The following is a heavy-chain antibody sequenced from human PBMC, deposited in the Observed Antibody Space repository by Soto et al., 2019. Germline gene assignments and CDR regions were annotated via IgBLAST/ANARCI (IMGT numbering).Heavy chain of an antibody. CDR3: ARGDYGTGGYPFPYFDY. CDR1: GYRFSGYY. Sequence: XSVKVSCNASGYRFSGYYIHWVRQAPGQGLEWMGWINPDSGATNYAQNFQCRVTLTSDTSISTASMDLTSLTSDDTAVYYCARGDYGTGGYPFPYFDYWGQGTLVTVSS. D-gene: IGHD2-8*02. J-gene: IGHJ4*02. CDR2: INPDSGAT. V-gene: IGHV1-2*02.